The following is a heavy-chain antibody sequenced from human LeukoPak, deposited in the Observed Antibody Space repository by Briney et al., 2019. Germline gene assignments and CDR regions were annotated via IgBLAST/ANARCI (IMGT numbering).Heavy chain of an antibody. V-gene: IGHV4-59*08. CDR1: GGSISSYY. J-gene: IGHJ5*02. CDR3: ARHDSGSYSIWFDP. D-gene: IGHD1-26*01. CDR2: IYYSGST. Sequence: PSENLSLTCTVSGGSISSYYWSWIRQPPGKGLEWIGYIYYSGSTNYNPSLKSRVTISVDTSKNQFSLKLSSVTAADTAVYYCARHDSGSYSIWFDPWGQGTLVTVSS.